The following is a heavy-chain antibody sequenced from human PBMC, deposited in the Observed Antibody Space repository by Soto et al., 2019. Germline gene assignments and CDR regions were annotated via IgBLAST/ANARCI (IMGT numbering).Heavy chain of an antibody. D-gene: IGHD6-13*01. V-gene: IGHV3-33*01. CDR3: ARGGYSSPNWFDP. CDR2: IWYDGRNE. Sequence: QVQLVESGGGVVQPGRSQRLSCVASGFTFSSYGMHWVRLAPGKGLEWVGVIWYDGRNEYYADSVKGRFTISRDNSKNALYMQMNSLRVEDTGIYYCARGGYSSPNWFDPWGQGTLVTVSS. J-gene: IGHJ5*02. CDR1: GFTFSSYG.